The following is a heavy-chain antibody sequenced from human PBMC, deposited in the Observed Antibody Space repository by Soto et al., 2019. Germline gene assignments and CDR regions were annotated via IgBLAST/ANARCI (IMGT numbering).Heavy chain of an antibody. CDR2: IHPGDSDT. CDR3: AALTGVRCH. J-gene: IGHJ4*02. Sequence: GESLKISCKASGYSFLSYWIGWVRQMPRKGLEWMATIHPGDSDTRYSASFQGQVTGSAEKSTNTAYLQWSRLKASDTAMYYCAALTGVRCHWGQGTLVTVSS. CDR1: GYSFLSYW. V-gene: IGHV5-51*01. D-gene: IGHD3-10*01.